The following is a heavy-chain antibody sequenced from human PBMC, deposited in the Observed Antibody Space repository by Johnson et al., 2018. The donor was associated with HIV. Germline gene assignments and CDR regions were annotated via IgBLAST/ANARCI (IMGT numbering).Heavy chain of an antibody. D-gene: IGHD5-12*01. J-gene: IGHJ3*02. CDR2: ISAGGGPT. V-gene: IGHV3-23*04. Sequence: VQLVESGGGVVRPGGSLRLSCAASGFTFSTFAMSWVRQAPGKGLEWVSGISAGGGPTYYGDSVKGRFTVSRDNAKNSLYLQMNSLRAEDTAVYYCARGGIVATDAFDIWGQGTMVTVSS. CDR3: ARGGIVATDAFDI. CDR1: GFTFSTFA.